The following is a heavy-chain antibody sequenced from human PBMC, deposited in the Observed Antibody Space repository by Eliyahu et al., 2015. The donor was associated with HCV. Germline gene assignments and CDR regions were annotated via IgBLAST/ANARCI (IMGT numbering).Heavy chain of an antibody. CDR2: IVVGSGNT. Sequence: QMQLVQSGPEVKKPGTSXKVSCKASGFSFTRSTMQWVRQARGQRLEWIGWIVVGSGNTKYAQKFQERVTITRDMSTSTAYMELSSLTSDDTAVYFCASGGSGWYFDFWGQGTLVTVSS. CDR3: ASGGSGWYFDF. J-gene: IGHJ4*02. CDR1: GFSFTRST. V-gene: IGHV1-58*02. D-gene: IGHD3-9*01.